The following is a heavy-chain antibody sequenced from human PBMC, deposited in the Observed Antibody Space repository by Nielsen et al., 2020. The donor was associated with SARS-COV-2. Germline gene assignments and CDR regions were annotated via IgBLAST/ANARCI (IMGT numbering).Heavy chain of an antibody. V-gene: IGHV3-48*03. Sequence: GESLKISCAASGFTFSSYEMNWVRQAPGKGLEWVSYISSSGSTIYYADSVKGRFTISRDNAKNSLYLQMNSLRAEDTAVYYCARDGSARQYYDFWSGYYTYFDYWGQGTLVTVSS. J-gene: IGHJ4*02. CDR3: ARDGSARQYYDFWSGYYTYFDY. CDR2: ISSSGSTI. D-gene: IGHD3-3*01. CDR1: GFTFSSYE.